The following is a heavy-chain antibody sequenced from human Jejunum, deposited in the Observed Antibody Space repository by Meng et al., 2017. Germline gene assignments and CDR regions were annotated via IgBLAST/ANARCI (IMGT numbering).Heavy chain of an antibody. CDR1: GFSFSSYV. D-gene: IGHD2-21*02. CDR2: ISYDGTNK. Sequence: GESLKISCAASGFSFSSYVMHWVRQAPGKGLEWVAVISYDGTNKYYADSVKGRFTISRDNSKNTLYLQMNSLRAEDTAGYYCARSFRPRGVTAGLDHWGQGTLVTVSS. CDR3: ARSFRPRGVTAGLDH. V-gene: IGHV3-30*01. J-gene: IGHJ4*02.